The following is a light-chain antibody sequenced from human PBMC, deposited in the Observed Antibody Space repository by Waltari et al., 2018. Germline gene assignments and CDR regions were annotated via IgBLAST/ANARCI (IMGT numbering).Light chain of an antibody. CDR2: GKN. CDR3: HSRDSSGDVV. CDR1: SPRTYY. V-gene: IGLV3-19*01. J-gene: IGLJ2*01. Sequence: SSELTQDPAVSVAWGQTVRTTCQGDSPRTYYVSWFHQKPGQAPALVIYGKNNRPSGIPDRFSASSSGSTASLTIIGAQAEDEADYYCHSRDSSGDVVIGGGTKLTVV.